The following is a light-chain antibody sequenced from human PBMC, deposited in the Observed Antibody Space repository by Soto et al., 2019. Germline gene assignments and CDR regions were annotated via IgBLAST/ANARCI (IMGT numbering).Light chain of an antibody. CDR2: GAS. V-gene: IGKV3-15*01. CDR1: QSVSSN. CDR3: HQYNDWPRT. J-gene: IGKJ4*01. Sequence: EIVTTQSPATLSVSPAERVTLSCRASQSVSSNLAWYQQKPGQAPRLLIYGASTRATGFPPRFSGSGSGTEFTLTISSLQSEDFAVYYCHQYNDWPRTFGGGTKVDIK.